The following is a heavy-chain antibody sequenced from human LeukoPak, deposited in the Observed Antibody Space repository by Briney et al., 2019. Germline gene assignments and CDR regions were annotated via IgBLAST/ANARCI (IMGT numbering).Heavy chain of an antibody. CDR1: GGSISSSSYY. CDR2: IYYSGST. V-gene: IGHV4-39*07. D-gene: IGHD3-10*01. J-gene: IGHJ4*02. CDR3: ASNMVRGVVG. Sequence: SETLSLTCTVSGGSISSSSYYWGWIRQPPGKGLEWIGSIYYSGSTYYNPSLKSRVTISVDTSKNQFSLKLSSVTAADTAVYYCASNMVRGVVGWGQGTLVTVSS.